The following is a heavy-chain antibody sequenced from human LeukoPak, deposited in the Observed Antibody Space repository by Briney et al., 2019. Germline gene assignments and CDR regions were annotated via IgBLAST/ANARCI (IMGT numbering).Heavy chain of an antibody. CDR1: GYTFTSIG. CDR3: ARGWLAETTVVTPYNY. J-gene: IGHJ4*02. Sequence: ASVKVSCKGSGYTFTSIGLSWVRQAPGQGLEWMGGIIPIFGTANYAQKFQGRVTITAVESMSTAYMELSSLRSEDTAVYYCARGWLAETTVVTPYNYWGQGTLVTVSS. D-gene: IGHD4-23*01. CDR2: IIPIFGTA. V-gene: IGHV1-69*13.